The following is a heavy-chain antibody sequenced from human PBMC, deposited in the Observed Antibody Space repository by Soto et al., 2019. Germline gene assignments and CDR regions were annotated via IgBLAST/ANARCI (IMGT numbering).Heavy chain of an antibody. Sequence: GGSLRLSCAATGLSFSNYAMSWVRQAPGKGLEWVSAISGSGVYIYYADSVKGRFTTSRDNSKNTLYLQMNSLRAEDTAVYDCAKLALSGSYSSCWGQGTLVTVSS. CDR1: GLSFSNYA. CDR3: AKLALSGSYSSC. D-gene: IGHD3-10*01. V-gene: IGHV3-23*01. J-gene: IGHJ4*02. CDR2: ISGSGVYI.